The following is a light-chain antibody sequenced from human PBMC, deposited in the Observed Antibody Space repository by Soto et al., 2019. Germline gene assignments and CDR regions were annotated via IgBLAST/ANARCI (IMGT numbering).Light chain of an antibody. J-gene: IGKJ1*01. CDR3: QQYNSSPRT. V-gene: IGKV3-20*01. CDR1: QSVSSNF. Sequence: EIVLTQSPVTLSLSPGERATLSCRASQSVSSNFLAWYQQKPGQAPRLLIYGASTRATGTPDRFSGSGSGTDFTLTVSRLEPEDFAVYYCQQYNSSPRTFGQGTKVDIK. CDR2: GAS.